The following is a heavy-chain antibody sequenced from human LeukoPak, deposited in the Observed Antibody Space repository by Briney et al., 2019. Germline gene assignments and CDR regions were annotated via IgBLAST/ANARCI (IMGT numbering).Heavy chain of an antibody. J-gene: IGHJ4*02. Sequence: ASVKVSCKDSGYTFTSYTMHWVRQAPGQRLEWMGWINAGNGNTKYSQKFQGSVTFTRDTSANTAYMELSSLRSEDTAVYYCASLGLVLDYWGQGTLVTVSS. CDR3: ASLGLVLDY. D-gene: IGHD6-19*01. V-gene: IGHV1-3*01. CDR2: INAGNGNT. CDR1: GYTFTSYT.